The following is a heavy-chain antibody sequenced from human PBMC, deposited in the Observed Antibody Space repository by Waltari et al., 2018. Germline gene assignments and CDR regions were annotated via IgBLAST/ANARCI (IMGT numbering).Heavy chain of an antibody. D-gene: IGHD3-22*01. CDR3: ARDGYDSSGYYFDY. CDR2: ISFDGSSK. Sequence: QVQLVESGGSVVQPGRSLRLSCAASGFTFPSYALNWVRQAPGKGLEWVALISFDGSSKYYADSVKGRFTISRDNSRNTLHLQMNSLRTEDTAVYYCARDGYDSSGYYFDYWGQGTLVTVSS. J-gene: IGHJ4*02. V-gene: IGHV3-30*01. CDR1: GFTFPSYA.